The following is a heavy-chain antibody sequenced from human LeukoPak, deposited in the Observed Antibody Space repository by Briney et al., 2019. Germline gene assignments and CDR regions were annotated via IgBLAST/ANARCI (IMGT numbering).Heavy chain of an antibody. Sequence: GGSLRLSCAASGFTFSSYSMNWVRQAPGKGLEWVSYISSSSSTIYYADSVKGRFTISRDNAKNSLYLQMNSLRAEDTVVYYCARDGPYYDSSGFDYWGQGTLVTVSS. V-gene: IGHV3-48*01. J-gene: IGHJ4*02. CDR2: ISSSSSTI. CDR1: GFTFSSYS. D-gene: IGHD3-22*01. CDR3: ARDGPYYDSSGFDY.